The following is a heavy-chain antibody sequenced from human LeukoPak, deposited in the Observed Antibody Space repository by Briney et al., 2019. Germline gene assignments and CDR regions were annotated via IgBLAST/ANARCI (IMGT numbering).Heavy chain of an antibody. D-gene: IGHD2-21*02. CDR3: AKEGLVVTATPLWFDP. CDR2: ISGSGGST. V-gene: IGHV3-23*01. J-gene: IGHJ5*02. Sequence: PGGSLRLSCAASGFTFSSYAMSWVRQAPGKGLEWVSVISGSGGSTYYADSVKGRFTISRDNSKNTLYLQMNSLRAEDTAVYYCAKEGLVVTATPLWFDPWGQGTLVTVSS. CDR1: GFTFSSYA.